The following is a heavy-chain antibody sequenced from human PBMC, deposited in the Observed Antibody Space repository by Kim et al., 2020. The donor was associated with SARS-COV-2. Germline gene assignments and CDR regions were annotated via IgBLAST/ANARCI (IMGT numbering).Heavy chain of an antibody. CDR2: IYSGGSST. CDR3: AKNHGALGHDF. CDR1: GFTFSSYA. V-gene: IGHV3-23*03. Sequence: GGSLRLSCAASGFTFSSYAMSWVRQAPGKGLVWVSVIYSGGSSTYYADSVKGRFTISRDNSKNTLYLQMNSLRAEDTAVYYCAKNHGALGHDFWGQGTLVTVSS. D-gene: IGHD1-1*01. J-gene: IGHJ4*02.